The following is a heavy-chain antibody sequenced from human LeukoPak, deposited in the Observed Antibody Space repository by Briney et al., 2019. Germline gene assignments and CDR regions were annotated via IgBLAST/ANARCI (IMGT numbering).Heavy chain of an antibody. J-gene: IGHJ4*02. CDR3: AKDHVTMVRGVIHDYFDY. CDR1: GFTFSSYA. D-gene: IGHD3-10*01. V-gene: IGHV3-23*01. Sequence: GGSLRLSCAASGFTFSSYAMSWVRQAPGKGREWVSAISGSGGSTYYADSVKGRFTISRDNSKNTLYLQMNNLRAEDTAVYYCAKDHVTMVRGVIHDYFDYWGQGTLVTVSS. CDR2: ISGSGGST.